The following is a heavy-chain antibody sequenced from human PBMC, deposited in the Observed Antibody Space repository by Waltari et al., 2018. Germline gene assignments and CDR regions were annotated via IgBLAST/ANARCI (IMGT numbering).Heavy chain of an antibody. CDR3: ARDVEDDGSGYSD. J-gene: IGHJ4*02. D-gene: IGHD3-22*01. CDR2: SFSSGRT. Sequence: EVQLVESGGGLYQPGVSVRLSCAASGFSVSSNYMFWVRQAPGRGLGVVSVSFSSGRTYYADSVKGRFTISRDNSMNTVYLQTHSLRAEDTAMYYCARDVEDDGSGYSDWGQGTLVTVSS. V-gene: IGHV3-53*01. CDR1: GFSVSSNY.